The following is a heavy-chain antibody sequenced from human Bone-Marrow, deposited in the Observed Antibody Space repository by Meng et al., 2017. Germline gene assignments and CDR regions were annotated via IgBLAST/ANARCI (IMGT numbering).Heavy chain of an antibody. J-gene: IGHJ6*02. D-gene: IGHD3-22*01. CDR3: ARARDRDSSGYYYVDYYYGMDV. V-gene: IGHV1-2*02. CDR2: INPNSGGT. Sequence: ASVKVSCKASGYTFTSYDINWVRQAPGQGLEWMGWINPNSGGTNYAQKCQGRVTMTRDTSISTAYMELSRLRSDDTAVYYCARARDRDSSGYYYVDYYYGMDVWGQGTTVTVSS. CDR1: GYTFTSYD.